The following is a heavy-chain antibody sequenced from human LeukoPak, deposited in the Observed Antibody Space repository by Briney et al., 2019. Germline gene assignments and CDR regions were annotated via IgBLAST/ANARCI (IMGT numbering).Heavy chain of an antibody. D-gene: IGHD3-3*01. Sequence: KTGGSLRLSCAASGFTFSSYSMNWVRQAPGKGLEWVSSISSSSSYIYYADSVKGRFTISRDNAKNSLYLQMNSLRAEDTAVYYCASSAPSTYYDFWSGYPNFVYWGQGTLVTVSS. CDR1: GFTFSSYS. CDR3: ASSAPSTYYDFWSGYPNFVY. CDR2: ISSSSSYI. V-gene: IGHV3-21*01. J-gene: IGHJ4*02.